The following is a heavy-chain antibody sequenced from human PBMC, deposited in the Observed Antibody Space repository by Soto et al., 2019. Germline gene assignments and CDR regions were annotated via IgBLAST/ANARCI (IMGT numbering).Heavy chain of an antibody. V-gene: IGHV4-31*03. CDR2: IYYSGST. CDR1: GGSISSGGYY. D-gene: IGHD3-9*01. CDR3: ARGIYYDILTGYEGWFDP. Sequence: QVQLQESGPGLAKPSQTLSLTCTVSGGSISSGGYYWSWIRQHPGKGLEWIGYIYYSGSTYYNPSLKSRVTISVDTSKNQFSLKLSSVTAADTAVYYCARGIYYDILTGYEGWFDPWGQGTLVTVSS. J-gene: IGHJ5*02.